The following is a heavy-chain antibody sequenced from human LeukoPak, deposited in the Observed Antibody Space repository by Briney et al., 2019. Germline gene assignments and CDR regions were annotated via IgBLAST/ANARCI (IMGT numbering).Heavy chain of an antibody. CDR1: GGSFSGYY. D-gene: IGHD5-18*01. J-gene: IGHJ4*02. V-gene: IGHV4-34*01. CDR3: AMASYGSGRFDY. Sequence: SETLSLTCAVYGGSFSGYYWSWIRQPPGKGLEWIGEINHSGSTNYNPSLKSRVTISVDTSENQFSLKLSSVTAADTAVYYCAMASYGSGRFDYWGQGTLVTVSS. CDR2: INHSGST.